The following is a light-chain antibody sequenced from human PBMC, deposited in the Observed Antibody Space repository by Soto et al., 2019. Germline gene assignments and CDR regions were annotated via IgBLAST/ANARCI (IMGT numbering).Light chain of an antibody. V-gene: IGKV1-39*01. Sequence: DIQMTQAPASLSASVGDRLTITSRVSQAIGTYLNWYQQKPGKAPNVLIFGATTLPSGVPSRFTGSGDGTKCTRIISVLQPEDFAIYYCRQCHTTTLTFGQGTRLET. J-gene: IGKJ5*01. CDR1: QAIGTY. CDR3: RQCHTTTLT. CDR2: GAT.